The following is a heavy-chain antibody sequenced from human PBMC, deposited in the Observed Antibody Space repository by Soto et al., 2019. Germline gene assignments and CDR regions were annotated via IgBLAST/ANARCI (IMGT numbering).Heavy chain of an antibody. CDR3: ARGVPDCSSTSCHIDAFDI. D-gene: IGHD2-2*02. Sequence: PGGSLRLSCAASGFTFSDYYMSWIRQAPGKGLEWVSYISSSGSTIYYADSVKGRFTISRDNAKNSLYLQMNSLRAEDTAVYYCARGVPDCSSTSCHIDAFDIWGQGTMVTVSS. V-gene: IGHV3-11*01. CDR1: GFTFSDYY. CDR2: ISSSGSTI. J-gene: IGHJ3*02.